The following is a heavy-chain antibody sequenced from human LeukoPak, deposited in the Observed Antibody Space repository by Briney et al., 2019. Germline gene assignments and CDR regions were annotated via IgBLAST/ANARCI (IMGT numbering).Heavy chain of an antibody. J-gene: IGHJ4*02. CDR3: ARLPFNSGYEYFDY. D-gene: IGHD5-12*01. V-gene: IGHV4-39*07. CDR2: IYYSGST. Sequence: SETLSLTCTVSGGSISSSSYYWGWIRQPPGKGLEWIGSIYYSGSTYYNPSLKSRVTISVDKSKNQFSLKLSSVTAADTAVYSCARLPFNSGYEYFDYWGQGTLVTVSS. CDR1: GGSISSSSYY.